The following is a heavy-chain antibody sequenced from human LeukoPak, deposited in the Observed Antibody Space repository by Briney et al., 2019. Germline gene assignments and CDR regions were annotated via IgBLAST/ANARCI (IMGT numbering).Heavy chain of an antibody. CDR1: GGSISSSSYY. CDR2: IYYSGST. V-gene: IGHV4-39*07. J-gene: IGHJ4*02. Sequence: PSETLSLTCTVSGGSISSSSYYWGWTRQPPGKGLEWIGSIYYSGSTYYNPSLKSRVTISVDTSKNQFSLKLSSVTAADTAVYYCARDRGYSYGYFDYWGQGTLVTVSS. D-gene: IGHD5-18*01. CDR3: ARDRGYSYGYFDY.